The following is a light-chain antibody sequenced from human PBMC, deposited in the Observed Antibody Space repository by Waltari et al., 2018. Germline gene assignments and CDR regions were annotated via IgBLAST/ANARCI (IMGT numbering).Light chain of an antibody. J-gene: IGLJ3*02. CDR3: MIWHRGVWV. Sequence: QAVLTQPSSLSASPGASASLTCTLRSGVNVISYHIYWYQQTAGRPPPFLLRYKAVSDKQQGSGVPSRFSGSKDASANVGILLISGLRSEDEADYYCMIWHRGVWVSGGGTQLTVL. CDR2: YKAVSDK. V-gene: IGLV5-45*03. CDR1: SGVNVISYH.